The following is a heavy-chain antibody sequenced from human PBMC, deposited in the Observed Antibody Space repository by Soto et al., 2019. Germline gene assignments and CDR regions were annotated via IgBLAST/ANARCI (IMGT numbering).Heavy chain of an antibody. Sequence: GGSLRHSCAASGFTFSSYEMNWVRQAPGKGLEWVSYISSSGSTIYYADSVKGRFTISRDNAKNSLYLQMNSLRAEDTAVYYCARDAAGNAAAAPDAFDIWGQGTMVTVSS. V-gene: IGHV3-48*03. CDR1: GFTFSSYE. CDR2: ISSSGSTI. CDR3: ARDAAGNAAAAPDAFDI. J-gene: IGHJ3*02. D-gene: IGHD6-13*01.